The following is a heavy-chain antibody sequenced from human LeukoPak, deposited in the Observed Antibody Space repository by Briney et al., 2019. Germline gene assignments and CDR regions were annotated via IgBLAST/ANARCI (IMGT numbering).Heavy chain of an antibody. J-gene: IGHJ5*02. CDR2: IYYSGST. CDR3: ARDDWNYPWFDP. V-gene: IGHV4-39*07. Sequence: PSETLSLTCTVSGGSISSSSYYWGWIRQPPGKGLEWIGSIYYSGSTYYNPSLKSRVTISVDTSKNQFSLKLSSVTAADTAVYYCARDDWNYPWFDPWGQGTLVTVSS. D-gene: IGHD1-7*01. CDR1: GGSISSSSYY.